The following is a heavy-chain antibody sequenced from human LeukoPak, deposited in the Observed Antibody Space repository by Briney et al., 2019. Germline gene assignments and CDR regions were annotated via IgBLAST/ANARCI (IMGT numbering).Heavy chain of an antibody. CDR2: INQVGSSK. Sequence: TGGSLRLSCAASGFTFTTYWMGWVRQAPGKGPEWVANINQVGSSKYFVDSVKGRFIISRDNAKNSLYLQMNSLRVEDTAVYYCAELGITMIGGVWGKGTTVTISS. D-gene: IGHD3-10*02. CDR1: GFTFTTYW. J-gene: IGHJ6*04. CDR3: AELGITMIGGV. V-gene: IGHV3-7*01.